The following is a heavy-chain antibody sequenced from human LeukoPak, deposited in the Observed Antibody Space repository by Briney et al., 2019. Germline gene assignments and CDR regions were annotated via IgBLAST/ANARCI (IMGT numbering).Heavy chain of an antibody. CDR3: ARDPRGSYYADY. CDR2: INPNIGGT. Sequence: ASVKVPCKASGYTFTGYYIHWVRQAPGQGLEWMGSINPNIGGTSYAQKFQGRVTMARDTSISTAYMELSRLTSDDTAVYYCARDPRGSYYADYWGQGTLVTVSS. D-gene: IGHD1-26*01. V-gene: IGHV1-2*02. CDR1: GYTFTGYY. J-gene: IGHJ4*01.